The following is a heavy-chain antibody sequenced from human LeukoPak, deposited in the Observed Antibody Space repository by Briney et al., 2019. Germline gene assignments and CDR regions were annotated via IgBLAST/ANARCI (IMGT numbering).Heavy chain of an antibody. Sequence: ASMKVSCKASGYAFSGSYLHWVRQAPGQGLEWMGWINPKSGGTNYAQKFQGRVTMTRDTSINTGYMELSGLTSDDTALYYCAREGWGNYYMDVWGNGTTVTVSS. CDR2: INPKSGGT. CDR1: GYAFSGSY. J-gene: IGHJ6*03. CDR3: AREGWGNYYMDV. D-gene: IGHD2-8*02. V-gene: IGHV1-2*02.